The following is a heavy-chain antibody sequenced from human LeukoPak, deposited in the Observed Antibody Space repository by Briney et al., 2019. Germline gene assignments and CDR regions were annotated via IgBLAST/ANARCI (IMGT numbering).Heavy chain of an antibody. CDR1: GGSISSGGYY. J-gene: IGHJ3*02. D-gene: IGHD3-22*01. CDR3: AREAAPRYYDSSGYYYGDAFDI. V-gene: IGHV4-31*03. Sequence: PSQTLSLTCTVSGGSISSGGYYWSWIRQHPGKGLEWIGYIYYSGSTYYNPSLKSRVTISVDTSKNQFSLKLSSVTAADTAVYYCAREAAPRYYDSSGYYYGDAFDIWGQGTMVTVSS. CDR2: IYYSGST.